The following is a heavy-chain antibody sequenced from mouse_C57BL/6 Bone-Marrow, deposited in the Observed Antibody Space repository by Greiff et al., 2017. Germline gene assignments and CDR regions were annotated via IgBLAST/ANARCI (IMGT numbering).Heavy chain of an antibody. CDR2: SYPKSGTN. V-gene: IGHV1-81*01. J-gene: IGHJ4*01. Sequence: QVQLKESGAELARPGASVKLSCKASGYTFTSYGISWVKQRTGQGLEWIGESYPKSGTNYYNEKFKGKATLTADKSSISAYMELRSLTSEDSAFYFCASTGTQRAIDYWGQGTSVTVSS. CDR3: ASTGTQRAIDY. CDR1: GYTFTSYG. D-gene: IGHD4-1*01.